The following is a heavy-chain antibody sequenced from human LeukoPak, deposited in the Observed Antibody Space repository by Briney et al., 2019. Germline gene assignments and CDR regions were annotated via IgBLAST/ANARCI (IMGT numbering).Heavy chain of an antibody. CDR1: GGSIRSSTYN. V-gene: IGHV4-39*07. CDR2: IHYTGTT. D-gene: IGHD1-26*01. CDR3: ARTGGSFYFYYYMDV. J-gene: IGHJ6*03. Sequence: SSQTLSLTCTVSGGSIRSSTYNWGWIRQPPGKGLEWIGSIHYTGTTYYSPSLKNRVTISIDTSKNQFSLKLSSVTAADTAIYYCARTGGSFYFYYYMDVWGKGTTVTVSS.